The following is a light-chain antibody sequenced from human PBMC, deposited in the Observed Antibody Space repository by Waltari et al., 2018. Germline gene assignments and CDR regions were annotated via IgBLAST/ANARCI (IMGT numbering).Light chain of an antibody. Sequence: QSALTQPASVSGSPGQSITISCTGTSSDVGNYKRVSWYQQHPGKAPKLLIYAVSKRAAGVSDCFSGAKSGDMASLTISGLQPEDEAEYFCSSYAGSSKGVFGGGTKVTVL. CDR1: SSDVGNYKR. CDR2: AVS. J-gene: IGLJ2*01. CDR3: SSYAGSSKGV. V-gene: IGLV2-23*02.